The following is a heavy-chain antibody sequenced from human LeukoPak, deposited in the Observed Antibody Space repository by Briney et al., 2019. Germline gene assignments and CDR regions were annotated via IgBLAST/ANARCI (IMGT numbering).Heavy chain of an antibody. CDR2: IYHSGST. Sequence: PSETLSLTCAVSGGSISSSNWWSWVRQPPGKGLEWIGEIYHSGSTNYNPSLKSRVTISVDTSKNQFSLMLSSVTAADTAVYYCAREEVGVTTYYFDYWGQGTLVTVSS. D-gene: IGHD3-10*01. J-gene: IGHJ4*02. CDR3: AREEVGVTTYYFDY. CDR1: GGSISSSNW. V-gene: IGHV4-4*02.